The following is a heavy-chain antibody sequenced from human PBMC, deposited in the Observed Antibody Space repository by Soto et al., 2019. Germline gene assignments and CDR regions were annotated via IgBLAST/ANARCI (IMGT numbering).Heavy chain of an antibody. CDR2: IIPIFGTP. CDR1: GGIFSTYA. CDR3: ARDRDDYGSGNYYNRIDF. D-gene: IGHD3-10*01. J-gene: IGHJ4*02. Sequence: QVQLVQSGAEVKKPWSSVKVSCKASGGIFSTYAISWLRQAPGQVLEWMGGIIPIFGTPNYVQRFQGRVTITEDESTSTAYMELSRLRSEDTAVYYCARDRDDYGSGNYYNRIDFWGQGTLVTVSS. V-gene: IGHV1-69*01.